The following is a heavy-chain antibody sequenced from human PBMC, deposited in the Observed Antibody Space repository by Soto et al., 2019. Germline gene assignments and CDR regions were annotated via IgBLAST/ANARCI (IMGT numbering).Heavy chain of an antibody. D-gene: IGHD4-17*01. Sequence: GGSLRLSCAASGFTFSSYSMNWVRQAPGKGLEWVSYISSSSSTIYYADSVKGRFTISRDNAKNSLYLQMNSLRAEDTAVYYCARPTVNDAFDIWGQGTMVTVSS. J-gene: IGHJ3*02. CDR2: ISSSSSTI. V-gene: IGHV3-48*01. CDR3: ARPTVNDAFDI. CDR1: GFTFSSYS.